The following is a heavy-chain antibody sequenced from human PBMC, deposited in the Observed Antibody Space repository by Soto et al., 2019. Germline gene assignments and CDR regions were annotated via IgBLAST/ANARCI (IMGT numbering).Heavy chain of an antibody. CDR3: ARAGDYYDSSGYYPQAFDI. D-gene: IGHD3-22*01. Sequence: GGSLRLSCAASGFTFSSYGMHWVRQAPGKGLEWVAVIWYDGSNKYYADSVKGRFTISRDNSKNTLYLQMNSLRAEDTAVYYCARAGDYYDSSGYYPQAFDIWGQGTMVTVSS. V-gene: IGHV3-33*01. CDR2: IWYDGSNK. J-gene: IGHJ3*02. CDR1: GFTFSSYG.